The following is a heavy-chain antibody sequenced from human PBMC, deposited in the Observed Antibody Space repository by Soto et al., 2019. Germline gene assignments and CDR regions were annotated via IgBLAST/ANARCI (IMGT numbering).Heavy chain of an antibody. CDR2: IYYSGST. CDR1: GGSISSGGYY. CDR3: ARDRAGRASSDSI. J-gene: IGHJ3*02. Sequence: PSETLSLTCTVSGGSISSGGYYWSWIRQHPGKGLEWIGYIYYSGSTYYNPSLKSRVTISVDTSKNQFSLKLSSVTAADTAVYYCARDRAGRASSDSIWGQGTMVTVSS. V-gene: IGHV4-31*03. D-gene: IGHD3-10*01.